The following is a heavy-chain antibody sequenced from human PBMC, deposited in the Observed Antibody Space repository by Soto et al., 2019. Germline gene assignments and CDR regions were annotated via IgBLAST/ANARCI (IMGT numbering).Heavy chain of an antibody. CDR2: IRSKAYGGTT. J-gene: IGHJ4*02. CDR1: GFTFGGYA. Sequence: PGGSLRLSCTASGFTFGGYAMSWFRQAPGKGLEWVGFIRSKAYGGTTEYAASVKGRFTISRDDSKSIAYLQMNSLRAEDTAVYYCARDGGTYFDYWGQGTLVTVSS. V-gene: IGHV3-49*03. D-gene: IGHD3-16*01. CDR3: ARDGGTYFDY.